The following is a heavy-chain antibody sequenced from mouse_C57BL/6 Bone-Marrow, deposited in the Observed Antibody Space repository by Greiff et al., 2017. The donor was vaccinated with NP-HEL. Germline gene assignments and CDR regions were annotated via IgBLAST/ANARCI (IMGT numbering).Heavy chain of an antibody. CDR2: INPSNGGT. V-gene: IGHV1-53*01. J-gene: IGHJ1*03. Sequence: QVHVKQPGTELVKPGASVKLSCKASGYTFTSYWMHWVKQRPGQGLEWIGNINPSNGGTNYNEKFKSKATLTVDKSSSTAYMQLSSLTSEDSAVYYCARSNYYGSGLSYWYYEVWGTGTTVTVAS. CDR1: GYTFTSYW. CDR3: ARSNYYGSGLSYWYYEV. D-gene: IGHD1-1*01.